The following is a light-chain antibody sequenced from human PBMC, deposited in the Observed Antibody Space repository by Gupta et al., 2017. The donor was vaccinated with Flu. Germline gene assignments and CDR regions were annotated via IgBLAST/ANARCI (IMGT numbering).Light chain of an antibody. J-gene: IGKJ3*01. V-gene: IGKV1-39*01. CDR3: QQSYSTLFT. CDR2: AAS. CDR1: QSISSF. Sequence: DIQMTQFPSSLSASVGDRVTITCRASQSISSFLNWYQQKPGKAPKLLIYAASSLQSGVPSRFSGSGSGTDFTLTISSLQPEDFATYYCQQSYSTLFTFGPGTKVEIK.